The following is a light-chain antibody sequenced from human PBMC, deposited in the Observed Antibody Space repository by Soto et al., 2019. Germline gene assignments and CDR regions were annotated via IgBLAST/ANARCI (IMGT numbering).Light chain of an antibody. CDR1: QSVLYSSSNRNY. V-gene: IGKV4-1*01. CDR2: WAS. J-gene: IGKJ1*01. Sequence: DIVMTQSPDSLAVSLGERATINCKSSQSVLYSSSNRNYLAWYQQKPGQPPKLLIYWASTRESGVPDRFSGSVSGTDFTLTIPNLQAEDVAVYYCLQYYSTPTWTFGQGTEVEIK. CDR3: LQYYSTPTWT.